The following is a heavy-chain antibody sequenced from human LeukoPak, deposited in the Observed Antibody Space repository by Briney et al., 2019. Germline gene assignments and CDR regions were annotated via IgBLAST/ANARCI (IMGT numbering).Heavy chain of an antibody. CDR3: ARERQQGLDP. D-gene: IGHD6-13*01. CDR1: GGSISSSNYY. J-gene: IGHJ5*02. V-gene: IGHV4-39*07. CDR2: MHYSGST. Sequence: SETLSLTCTVSGGSISSSNYYWGWIRQPPGKGLEWIGSMHYSGSTYYNPSLKSRVTISVDKSKNQFSLKLSSVTAADTAVYYCARERQQGLDPWGQGTLVTVSS.